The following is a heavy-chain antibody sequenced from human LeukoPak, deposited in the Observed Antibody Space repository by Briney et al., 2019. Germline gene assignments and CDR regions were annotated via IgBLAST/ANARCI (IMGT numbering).Heavy chain of an antibody. CDR3: ARLIIVATNFDY. J-gene: IGHJ4*02. CDR2: ISSSSSYT. CDR1: GFTFSDYY. V-gene: IGHV3-11*06. D-gene: IGHD3-16*01. Sequence: PGGSLRLSCAASGFTFSDYYMSWIRQAPGKGLEWVSYISSSSSYTNYADSVKGRFTISRDNAKNSLYLQMNGLRAEDTAVYYCARLIIVATNFDYWGQGTLVTVSS.